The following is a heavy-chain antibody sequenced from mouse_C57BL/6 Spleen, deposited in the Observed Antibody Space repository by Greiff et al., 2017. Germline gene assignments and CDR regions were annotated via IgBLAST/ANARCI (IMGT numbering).Heavy chain of an antibody. CDR3: AREASSDAWFAY. CDR2: IDPNSGGP. CDR1: GYTFTSYW. J-gene: IGHJ3*01. Sequence: QVQLQQPGAELVKPGASVKLSCKASGYTFTSYWMHWVKQRPGRGLEWIGRIDPNSGGPTYNEKFKSKATLTVDKPSSTAYLHLSSLTSEASAVYYCAREASSDAWFAYWGQGTLVTVSA. V-gene: IGHV1-72*01. D-gene: IGHD6-1*01.